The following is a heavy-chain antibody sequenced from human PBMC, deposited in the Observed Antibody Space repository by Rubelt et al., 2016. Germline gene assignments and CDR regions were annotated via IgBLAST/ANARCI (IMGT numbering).Heavy chain of an antibody. CDR3: ARRRRYSGSSYWYFDL. CDR2: IHHSGSN. CDR1: GGSFSGYY. D-gene: IGHD1-26*01. V-gene: IGHV4-34*01. Sequence: QVQLQQWGAGLLKPSETLSLTCAVYGGSFSGYYWSWIRQPPGKGLEWIGEIHHSGSNNYNPSLKSRVTISVDTSKNQFSLKLSSVTAADTAVYYWARRRRYSGSSYWYFDLWGRGTLVTVSS. J-gene: IGHJ2*01.